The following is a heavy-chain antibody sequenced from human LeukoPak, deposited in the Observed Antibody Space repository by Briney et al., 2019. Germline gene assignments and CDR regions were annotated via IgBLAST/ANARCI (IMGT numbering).Heavy chain of an antibody. V-gene: IGHV4-34*01. CDR1: DGSFSGYY. Sequence: PSETLSLTCAVYDGSFSGYYWRWIRQPPGKGLEWIGEINHSGSTNYNPSLKRRVTISVDTSKNQFSLKLSSVTAADTAVYYCARGGPSGWYYYFDYWGQGTLVTVSS. CDR2: INHSGST. J-gene: IGHJ4*02. CDR3: ARGGPSGWYYYFDY. D-gene: IGHD6-19*01.